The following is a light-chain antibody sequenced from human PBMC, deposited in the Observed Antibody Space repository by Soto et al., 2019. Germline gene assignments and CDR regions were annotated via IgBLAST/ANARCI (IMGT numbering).Light chain of an antibody. CDR3: CSYAGSRTFV. CDR1: SSDVGAYNL. CDR2: EGT. Sequence: QSALTQPASVSGSPGQSITVSCTGTSSDVGAYNLVSWYQQHPGKAPRLIIYEGTKRPSGISHRFSGSKSDNTASLTISGLRAEDEAHYHCCSYAGSRTFVFGGGTKGTVL. J-gene: IGLJ3*02. V-gene: IGLV2-23*01.